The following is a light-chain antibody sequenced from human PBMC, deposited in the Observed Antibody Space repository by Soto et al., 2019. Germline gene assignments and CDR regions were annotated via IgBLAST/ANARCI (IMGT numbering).Light chain of an antibody. CDR1: QSVISSY. Sequence: EIVLTQSPGTLSLFPGESATLSCRASQSVISSYLAWYQQKPGQAPRLLIYGASSRATGIPDRFSGSGSGTCFTLTISRLEPEDVAVYYCQQYGSSPLTFGGGTKVQIK. CDR2: GAS. V-gene: IGKV3-20*01. CDR3: QQYGSSPLT. J-gene: IGKJ4*01.